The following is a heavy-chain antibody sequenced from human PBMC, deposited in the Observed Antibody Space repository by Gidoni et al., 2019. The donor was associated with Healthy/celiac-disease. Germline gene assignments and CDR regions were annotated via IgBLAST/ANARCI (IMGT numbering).Heavy chain of an antibody. D-gene: IGHD1-20*01. CDR1: GLTFDDYA. Sequence: EVPLVASGGGLVQPGRSLRLSCAASGLTFDDYAMHWVRQAPGKGLEWVSGISWNSGSIGYADSVKGRFTISRDNAKNSLYLQMNSLRAEDTALYYCAKDRTRGGYDWGHSDAFDIWGQGTMVTVSS. V-gene: IGHV3-9*01. CDR2: ISWNSGSI. J-gene: IGHJ3*02. CDR3: AKDRTRGGYDWGHSDAFDI.